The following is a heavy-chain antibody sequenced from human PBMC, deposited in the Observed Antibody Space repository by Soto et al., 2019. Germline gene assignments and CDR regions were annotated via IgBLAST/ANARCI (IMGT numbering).Heavy chain of an antibody. Sequence: GGSLKLSCAASGFTFSSYAMTSVRQAPGKGLEWVAGISGGGDITFFADSVKGRLTISRDNSKNTLYLQVNSLRVEDTATYYCAKISAGRAFDIWGQGTVVTVSS. CDR2: ISGGGDIT. CDR1: GFTFSSYA. CDR3: AKISAGRAFDI. V-gene: IGHV3-23*01. J-gene: IGHJ3*02. D-gene: IGHD6-13*01.